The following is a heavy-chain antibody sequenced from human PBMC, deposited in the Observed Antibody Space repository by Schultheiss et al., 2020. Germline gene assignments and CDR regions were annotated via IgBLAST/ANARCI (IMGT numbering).Heavy chain of an antibody. D-gene: IGHD4-17*01. CDR1: GFTFSSYA. Sequence: SLRLSCAASGFTFSSYAMHWVRQAPGKGLEWVAVISYDGSNKYYADSVKGRFTISRDNSKNTLYLQMNSLRAEDTAVYYCASYAGYWGQGTLVTVSS. J-gene: IGHJ4*02. V-gene: IGHV3-30*07. CDR2: ISYDGSNK. CDR3: ASYAGY.